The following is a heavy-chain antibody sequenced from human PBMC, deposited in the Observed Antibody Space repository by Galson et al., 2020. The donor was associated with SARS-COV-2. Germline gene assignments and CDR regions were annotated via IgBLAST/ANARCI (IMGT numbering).Heavy chain of an antibody. CDR3: ARRDITGAHDY. Sequence: GGSLRLSCVASGFTFSNYAMRWFRQAPGKGLEWVSAIGGSGGTTYYGDSVKGRFSISRDNSRDTVYLEMNSLRAEDTAVYYCARRDITGAHDYWGQGTLVTVSS. CDR2: IGGSGGTT. V-gene: IGHV3-23*01. CDR1: GFTFSNYA. J-gene: IGHJ4*02. D-gene: IGHD3-10*01.